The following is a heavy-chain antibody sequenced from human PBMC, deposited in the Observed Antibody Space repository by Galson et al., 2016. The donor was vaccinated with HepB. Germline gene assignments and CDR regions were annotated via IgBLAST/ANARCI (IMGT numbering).Heavy chain of an antibody. J-gene: IGHJ6*02. CDR2: INPIFGSA. CDR1: GGSSSSSA. CDR3: ARVNITMISYTAYFYSGMDV. Sequence: SVKVSCKASGGSSSSSAISWVRQAPGQGLEWMGGINPIFGSANSTQKFQGRVTITADESTSTAYMELSSLRSEDTAVYYCARVNITMISYTAYFYSGMDVWGQGTTVTVSS. D-gene: IGHD3-22*01. V-gene: IGHV1-69*13.